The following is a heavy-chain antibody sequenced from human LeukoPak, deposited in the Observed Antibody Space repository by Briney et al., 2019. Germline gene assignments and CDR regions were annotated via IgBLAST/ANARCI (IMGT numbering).Heavy chain of an antibody. V-gene: IGHV1-8*01. Sequence: ASVKVSCKASGYTFTSYDINWVRQATGRGLEWMGWMNPNSGNTGYAQKFQGRVTMTRNTSISTAYMELSSLRSEDTAVYYCARGVLRRATRDELDYWGQGTLVTVSS. J-gene: IGHJ4*02. CDR3: ARGVLRRATRDELDY. D-gene: IGHD3-3*01. CDR2: MNPNSGNT. CDR1: GYTFTSYD.